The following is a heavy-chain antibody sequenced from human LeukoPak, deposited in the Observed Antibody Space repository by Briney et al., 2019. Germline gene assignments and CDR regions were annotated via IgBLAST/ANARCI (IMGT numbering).Heavy chain of an antibody. V-gene: IGHV4-59*01. CDR3: TRGRKFSEIYGFWFDP. CDR2: VSYSGST. CDR1: GDSISTYY. J-gene: IGHJ5*02. D-gene: IGHD4-17*01. Sequence: SETLSLTCTVSGDSISTYYWSWIRQPPGEGLEWIGYVSYSGSTNYNPSLKSRLTISLDTSKSQFSLGLSSVTAADTAVYYCTRGRKFSEIYGFWFDPWGQGTLVTVSS.